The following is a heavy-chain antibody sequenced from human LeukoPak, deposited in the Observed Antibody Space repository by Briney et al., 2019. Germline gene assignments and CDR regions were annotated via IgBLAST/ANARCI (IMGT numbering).Heavy chain of an antibody. V-gene: IGHV1-8*01. CDR2: MNPNSGNT. CDR1: GYTFTSYD. CDR3: ARVEYYYDSSGYYGMDV. Sequence: ASVKVSCKASGYTFTSYDINWVRQATGQGLEWMGWMNPNSGNTGYAQKFQGRVTMTRNTSISTAYMELSSLRSEDTAVYYCARVEYYYDSSGYYGMDVWGRGTTVTVSS. J-gene: IGHJ6*02. D-gene: IGHD3-22*01.